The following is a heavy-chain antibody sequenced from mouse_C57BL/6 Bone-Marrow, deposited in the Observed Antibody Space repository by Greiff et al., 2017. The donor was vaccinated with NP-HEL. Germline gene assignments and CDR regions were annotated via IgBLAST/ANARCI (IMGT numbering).Heavy chain of an antibody. CDR1: GYTFTSYG. CDR3: ARDEFSYYVGAY. V-gene: IGHV1-81*01. D-gene: IGHD2-10*01. J-gene: IGHJ3*01. Sequence: QVQLQQSGAELARPGASVKLSCKASGYTFTSYGISWVKQRTGQGLEWIGEIYPRSGNPYYNEKFKGKATLTADKSSSTAYMELRSLTSEDSAVYFCARDEFSYYVGAYWGKGTLVTVSA. CDR2: IYPRSGNP.